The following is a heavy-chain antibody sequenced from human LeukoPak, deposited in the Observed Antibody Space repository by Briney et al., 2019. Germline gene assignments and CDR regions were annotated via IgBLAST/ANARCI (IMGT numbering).Heavy chain of an antibody. J-gene: IGHJ1*01. CDR3: AKWGVGSKYVLQH. Sequence: GGSLRLPCAASGFSFRSYGMHWVRQAPGKGLEWLSFIQYDGSDKYYAESVKGRLTISRDNSKNTLYLQMNSLRPEDTAVYYCAKWGVGSKYVLQHWGQGTLVTVSS. V-gene: IGHV3-30*02. D-gene: IGHD3-16*01. CDR2: IQYDGSDK. CDR1: GFSFRSYG.